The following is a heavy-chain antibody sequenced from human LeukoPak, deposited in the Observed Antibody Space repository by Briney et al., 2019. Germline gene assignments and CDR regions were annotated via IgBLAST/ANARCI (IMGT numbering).Heavy chain of an antibody. CDR3: ARATNGSGSYWPDAFDI. D-gene: IGHD3-10*01. J-gene: IGHJ3*02. CDR1: GFTFSSYA. V-gene: IGHV3-30-3*01. Sequence: GGSLRLSCAASGFTFSSYAMHWVRQAPGKGLEWVAVISYDGSNKYYAGSVKGRFTISRDNSKNTLYLQMNSLRAEDTAVYYCARATNGSGSYWPDAFDIWGQGTMVPVSS. CDR2: ISYDGSNK.